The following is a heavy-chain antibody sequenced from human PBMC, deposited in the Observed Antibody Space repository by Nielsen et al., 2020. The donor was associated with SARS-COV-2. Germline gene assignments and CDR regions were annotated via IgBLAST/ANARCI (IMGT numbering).Heavy chain of an antibody. J-gene: IGHJ6*02. V-gene: IGHV4-4*02. Sequence: SETLSLTCAVSGGSISSSNWWSWVRQPPGKGLEWIGEIYHSGSTNYNPSLKSRVTISVDKSKNQFSLKLSSVTAADTAVYYCARDYTAIFGVAKWDYYYYGMDVWGQGTTVTVSS. CDR3: ARDYTAIFGVAKWDYYYYGMDV. CDR2: IYHSGST. D-gene: IGHD3-3*01. CDR1: GGSISSSNW.